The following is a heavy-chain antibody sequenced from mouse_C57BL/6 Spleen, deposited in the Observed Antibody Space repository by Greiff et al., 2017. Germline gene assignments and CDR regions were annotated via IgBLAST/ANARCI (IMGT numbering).Heavy chain of an antibody. CDR1: GYTFTNHT. Sequence: SDAELVKPGASVKISCKASGYTFTNHTIHWMKQRPEQGLEWIGYIYPRDGSTKYNEKFKGKATLTADKSSSTAYLQLNSLTSEDSAVYFWASTTVVWYFDVWGTGTTVTVAS. J-gene: IGHJ1*03. D-gene: IGHD1-1*01. V-gene: IGHV1-78*01. CDR2: IYPRDGST. CDR3: ASTTVVWYFDV.